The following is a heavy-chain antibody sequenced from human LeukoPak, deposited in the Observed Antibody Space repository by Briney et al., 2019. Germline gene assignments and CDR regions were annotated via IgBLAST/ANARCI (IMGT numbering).Heavy chain of an antibody. V-gene: IGHV3-23*01. CDR2: ISGNGGST. D-gene: IGHD3-10*01. J-gene: IGHJ6*02. CDR1: GFTFSNYA. Sequence: GGSLRLSCAASGFTFSNYAMNWVRQAPGKGLEWVSGISGNGGSTYYADSVKGRFTISRDNSKNTLYLQMNSLRAEDTAVYYCAKRSRRLTIVRGVXREDVWGQGTTVXVXS. CDR3: AKRSRRLTIVRGVXREDV.